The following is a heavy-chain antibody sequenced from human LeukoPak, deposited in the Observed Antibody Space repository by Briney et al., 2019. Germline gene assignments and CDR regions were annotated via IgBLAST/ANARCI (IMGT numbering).Heavy chain of an antibody. CDR1: GFTFSSAV. CDR2: ISPDGKYI. J-gene: IGHJ6*02. Sequence: GGSLRLSCAASGFTFSSAVMTWVRQAPGKGLEWVSTISPDGKYIYYADSLRGRFTISRDNSKNTLYLQMNSLRAEDTAVYYCARSSGDYYWSGGMDVWGQGTTVTVSS. D-gene: IGHD3-22*01. V-gene: IGHV3-23*01. CDR3: ARSSGDYYWSGGMDV.